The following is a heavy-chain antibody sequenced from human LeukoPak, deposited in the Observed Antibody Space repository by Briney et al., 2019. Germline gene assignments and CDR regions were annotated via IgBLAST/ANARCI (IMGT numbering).Heavy chain of an antibody. V-gene: IGHV6-1*01. CDR1: GDSVSSNSAA. Sequence: SQTLSLTCAISGDSVSSNSAAWNWIRQSPSRGLEWLGRTYCRSKWYSDYAVSVKSRITINPDTSKNQFSLQLNSVTPDDTAVYYCARGSSSGWSIPNTNWFDPWGQGILVTVSS. D-gene: IGHD6-19*01. CDR2: TYCRSKWYS. CDR3: ARGSSSGWSIPNTNWFDP. J-gene: IGHJ5*02.